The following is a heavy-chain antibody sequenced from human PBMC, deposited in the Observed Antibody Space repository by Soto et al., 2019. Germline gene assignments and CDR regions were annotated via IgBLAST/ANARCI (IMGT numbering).Heavy chain of an antibody. Sequence: LSLTCTVSGDSISSADYYWSWIRQTPGKGLEWIGHIFYSGTTYYNPSLKSRLTISVDTSKNHFSLRLTSVTAADTAVYYCARDLWVEPELYYYGMDVWGQGTTVTISS. V-gene: IGHV4-30-4*01. J-gene: IGHJ6*02. D-gene: IGHD1-1*01. CDR3: ARDLWVEPELYYYGMDV. CDR2: IFYSGTT. CDR1: GDSISSADYY.